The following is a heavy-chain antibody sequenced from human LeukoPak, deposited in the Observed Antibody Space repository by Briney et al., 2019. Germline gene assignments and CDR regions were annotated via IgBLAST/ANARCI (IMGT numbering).Heavy chain of an antibody. CDR1: GGSISSYY. J-gene: IGHJ6*02. V-gene: IGHV4-59*01. Sequence: SETLSLTCTVSGGSISSYYWSWIRQPPGKGLEWIGYICYSGSTNYNPSLKSRVTISVDTSKNQFSLKLSSVTAADTAVYYCARGRVPELSYYYYGMDVWGQGTTVTVSS. CDR3: ARGRVPELSYYYYGMDV. CDR2: ICYSGST. D-gene: IGHD5-24*01.